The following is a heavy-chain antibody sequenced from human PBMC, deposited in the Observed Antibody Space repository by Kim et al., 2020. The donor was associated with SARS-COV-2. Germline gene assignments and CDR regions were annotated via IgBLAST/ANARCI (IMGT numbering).Heavy chain of an antibody. V-gene: IGHV1-2*02. D-gene: IGHD4-17*01. CDR3: ARGDYGDYLYYFDY. Sequence: AQKFQGRVTMTRDTSVSTAYMELSRLRSDDTAVYYCARGDYGDYLYYFDYWGQGTLVTVSS. J-gene: IGHJ4*02.